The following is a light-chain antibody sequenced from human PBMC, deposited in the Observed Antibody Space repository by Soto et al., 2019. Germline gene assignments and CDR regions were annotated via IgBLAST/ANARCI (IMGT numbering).Light chain of an antibody. J-gene: IGKJ4*01. V-gene: IGKV3-11*01. CDR2: DAS. CDR1: QSITNF. Sequence: EIVLTQSPATLCLSPGDRATLSCRASQSITNFLAWYQQKPGQSPRLLIYDASNRATGIPARFSGSGSGTDFTLTISSLEPEDFAVYYCQQRSDWPPLTFGGGTKVDI. CDR3: QQRSDWPPLT.